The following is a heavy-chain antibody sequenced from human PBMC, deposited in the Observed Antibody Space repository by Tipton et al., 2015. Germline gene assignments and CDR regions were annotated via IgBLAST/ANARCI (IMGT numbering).Heavy chain of an antibody. CDR1: GFTFSNYY. CDR2: ISSSGSTI. CDR3: AREDTAIDFGY. J-gene: IGHJ4*02. D-gene: IGHD5-18*01. V-gene: IGHV3-11*04. Sequence: SLRLSCAASGFTFSNYYMSWIRQAPGKGLERLSYISSSGSTIYYADSVKGRFTISRDNAKNSLYLQMNSLRAEDTAVYYCAREDTAIDFGYWGQGTLVTVSS.